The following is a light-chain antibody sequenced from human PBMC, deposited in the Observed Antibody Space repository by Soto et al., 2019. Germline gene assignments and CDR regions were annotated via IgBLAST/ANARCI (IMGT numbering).Light chain of an antibody. Sequence: DVVMTQSPLSLPVTLGQPASISCRSSQSLIHSDGNTYLNWFQERPGQSPRRLIYKVSDRDSGVQDRFCGCGASADFTLEISRGGAEGVLVCYCMKGTHWRWTFGQVTEVEIK. J-gene: IGKJ1*01. V-gene: IGKV2-30*02. CDR3: MKGTHWRWT. CDR1: QSLIHSDGNTY. CDR2: KVS.